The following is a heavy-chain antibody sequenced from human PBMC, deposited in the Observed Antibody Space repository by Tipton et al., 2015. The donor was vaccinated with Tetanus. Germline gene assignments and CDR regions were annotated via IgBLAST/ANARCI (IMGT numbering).Heavy chain of an antibody. J-gene: IGHJ4*02. CDR3: ARSIVPASVWPFDY. Sequence: TLSLTCTVSGGSVRSSSYYWNWIRQPPGKGLEWIGHVSYSGSPNSNYSLKSRITISQHTSKKQFSLRLTSVTAADTPVYYCARSIVPASVWPFDYGSQGGKVSVSS. V-gene: IGHV4-61*01. CDR2: VSYSGSP. D-gene: IGHD2-2*01. CDR1: GGSVRSSSYY.